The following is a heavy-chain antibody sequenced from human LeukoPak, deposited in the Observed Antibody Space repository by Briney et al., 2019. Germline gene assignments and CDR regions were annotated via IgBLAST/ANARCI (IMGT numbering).Heavy chain of an antibody. J-gene: IGHJ5*02. CDR3: ARDFSEGGGRYNWFDP. V-gene: IGHV4-4*07. CDR2: IYTSGST. Sequence: SETLSLTCTVSGGSISSYYWSWIRQPAGKGLEWIGRIYTSGSTNYNPSLKSRVTMSVDTSKNQFSLKLSSVTAADTAVYYCARDFSEGGGRYNWFDPWGQGTLVTVSS. D-gene: IGHD3-10*01. CDR1: GGSISSYY.